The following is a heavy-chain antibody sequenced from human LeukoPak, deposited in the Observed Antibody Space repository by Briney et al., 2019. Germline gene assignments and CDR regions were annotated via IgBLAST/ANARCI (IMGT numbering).Heavy chain of an antibody. CDR1: GGTFSSYA. V-gene: IGHV1-69*04. Sequence: ASVKVSCKASGGTFSSYAISWVRQAPGQGLEWMGRIIPILGIANYAQKFQGRVTITADKSTSTAYMELRSLRSDDTAVYYCARRVRYCSSTSCYSDDAFDIWGQGTMVTVSS. CDR2: IIPILGIA. D-gene: IGHD2-2*02. J-gene: IGHJ3*02. CDR3: ARRVRYCSSTSCYSDDAFDI.